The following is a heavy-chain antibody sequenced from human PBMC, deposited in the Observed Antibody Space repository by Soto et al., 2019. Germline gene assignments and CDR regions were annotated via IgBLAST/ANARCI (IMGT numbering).Heavy chain of an antibody. D-gene: IGHD3-10*01. CDR2: IYYSGST. J-gene: IGHJ6*02. V-gene: IGHV4-31*03. CDR3: ARDIMVRGNYYYYGMDV. Sequence: TLSLTCTVSGGSISSGGYYWSWIRQHPGKGLEWIGYIYYSGSTYYNPSLKSRVTISVDTSKNQFSLKLSSVTAADTAVYYCARDIMVRGNYYYYGMDVWGQGTTVTVS. CDR1: GGSISSGGYY.